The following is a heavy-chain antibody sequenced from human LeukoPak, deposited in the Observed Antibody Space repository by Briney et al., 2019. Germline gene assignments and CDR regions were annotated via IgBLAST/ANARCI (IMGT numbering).Heavy chain of an antibody. CDR3: ARGFYEPFDR. D-gene: IGHD2/OR15-2a*01. CDR1: GASVSSSH. Sequence: PSETLSLTCTVSGASVSSSHWNWIRQSPGKGLEWIANVDYNGSTKYNPSLRGRGTMSLDTSKNQFYLKLESVTAADTARYYCARGFYEPFDRSGQGILVTVSS. V-gene: IGHV4-59*02. CDR2: VDYNGST. J-gene: IGHJ5*02.